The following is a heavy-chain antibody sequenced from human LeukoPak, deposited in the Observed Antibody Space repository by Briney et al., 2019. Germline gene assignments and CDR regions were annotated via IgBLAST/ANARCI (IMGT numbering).Heavy chain of an antibody. CDR2: ISSSSSYI. D-gene: IGHD6-19*01. V-gene: IGHV3-21*01. J-gene: IGHJ4*02. CDR3: ARDLSWYSSGWYYFDY. Sequence: GGSLRLSCAVSGFTFMSYDMNWVRQAPGKGLEWVSSISSSSSYIYYADSVKGRFTISRVNAKNSLYLQMNSLRAEDTAVYYCARDLSWYSSGWYYFDYWGQGTLVTVSS. CDR1: GFTFMSYD.